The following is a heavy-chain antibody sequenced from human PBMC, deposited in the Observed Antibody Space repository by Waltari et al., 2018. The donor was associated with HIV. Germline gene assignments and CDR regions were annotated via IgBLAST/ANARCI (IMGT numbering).Heavy chain of an antibody. CDR3: ARHRAGGYCTNGVCLPFDY. Sequence: QVQLQQWGAGLLKPSETLSLTCAVYGGSFSGYYWSWIRQPPGKGLEWIGDINHSGSTTSNPSLKSRVTISVDTSKTQFSLKLSSVTAADTAVYYCARHRAGGYCTNGVCLPFDYWGQGTLVTVSS. V-gene: IGHV4-34*01. CDR1: GGSFSGYY. D-gene: IGHD2-8*01. J-gene: IGHJ4*02. CDR2: INHSGST.